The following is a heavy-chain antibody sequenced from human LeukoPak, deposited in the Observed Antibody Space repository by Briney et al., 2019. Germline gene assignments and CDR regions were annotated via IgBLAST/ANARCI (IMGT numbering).Heavy chain of an antibody. V-gene: IGHV4-30-4*08. CDR3: ARSNIAAAGNDY. CDR1: GGSICCGDYS. D-gene: IGHD6-13*01. J-gene: IGHJ4*02. CDR2: IYFSRST. Sequence: PSQTLPLTCTVSGGSICCGDYSWSWIPQPPGEGKEEIGYIYFSRSTYYNQALKSRVTISVDTSKNQCSLKLSSVTAADTAVYYCARSNIAAAGNDYWGQGTLVTVSS.